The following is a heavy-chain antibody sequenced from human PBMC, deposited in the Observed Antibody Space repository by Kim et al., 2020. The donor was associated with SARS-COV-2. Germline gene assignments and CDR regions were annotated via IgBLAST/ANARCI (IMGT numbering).Heavy chain of an antibody. CDR3: ARSPRYYISASD. CDR1: GGSISSYY. Sequence: SETLSLTCTVSGGSISSYYWSWIRQPPGKGLEWIGYIYYSGSADYNPSLKSRVTISVDTSRNQFSLRLSSVTAADTAVYYFARSPRYYISASDWGQGTLV. D-gene: IGHD1-26*01. V-gene: IGHV4-59*01. CDR2: IYYSGSA. J-gene: IGHJ4*02.